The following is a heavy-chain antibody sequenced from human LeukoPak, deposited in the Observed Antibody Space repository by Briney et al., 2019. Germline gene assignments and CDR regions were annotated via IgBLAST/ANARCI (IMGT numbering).Heavy chain of an antibody. Sequence: GGSLRLSCAASGFTFSSYAMSWVRQAPGKGLEWVSAISGSGGSTYYADSVKGRFTISRDNSKNALYLQMNSLRAEDTAVYYCAKSEDSGWYHPSGAFDIWGQGTMVTVSS. V-gene: IGHV3-23*01. CDR3: AKSEDSGWYHPSGAFDI. D-gene: IGHD6-19*01. J-gene: IGHJ3*02. CDR2: ISGSGGST. CDR1: GFTFSSYA.